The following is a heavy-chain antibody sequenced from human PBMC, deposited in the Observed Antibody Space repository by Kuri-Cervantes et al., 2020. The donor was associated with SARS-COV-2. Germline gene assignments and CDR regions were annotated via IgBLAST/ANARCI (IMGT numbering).Heavy chain of an antibody. Sequence: GESLKISCAASGFTFSSYWMSWVHQAPGKGLEWVSYISSSSSTIYYADSVKGRFTISRDNSKNTVHLQMNSLRAKDTAVYYCARSPYSAAGGNWFDPWGQGTLVTVSS. CDR3: ARSPYSAAGGNWFDP. V-gene: IGHV3-48*01. D-gene: IGHD6-13*01. CDR2: ISSSSSTI. J-gene: IGHJ5*02. CDR1: GFTFSSYW.